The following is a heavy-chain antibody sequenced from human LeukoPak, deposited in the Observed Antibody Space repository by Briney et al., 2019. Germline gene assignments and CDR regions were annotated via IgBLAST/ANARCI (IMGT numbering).Heavy chain of an antibody. Sequence: GASLRLSCAASGFIFSSYGMNWVRQAPGNGLERVAIIWYDGSNKFYADSVQGRFTISRDNSKNTLYLQMNSLRPEDTAVYYCAGSTITTRGVGDFDIWGPGTVVTVSS. D-gene: IGHD1-26*01. J-gene: IGHJ3*02. CDR2: IWYDGSNK. V-gene: IGHV3-33*01. CDR3: AGSTITTRGVGDFDI. CDR1: GFIFSSYG.